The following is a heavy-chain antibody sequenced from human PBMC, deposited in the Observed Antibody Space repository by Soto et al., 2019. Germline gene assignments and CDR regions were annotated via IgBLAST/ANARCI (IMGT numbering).Heavy chain of an antibody. CDR1: GFTFTADG. J-gene: IGHJ4*02. Sequence: QVQRVQSGAEVKKPGASVKVSCKASGFTFTADGISLVRQAPGQGLEWMGRISAYSGNTNYAQNLQGRVTMTTDTSTSTAYMELRSLRSDDTAVYYCARGDGRSPEDYWGEGTLVPVSS. CDR2: ISAYSGNT. V-gene: IGHV1-18*01. D-gene: IGHD6-13*01. CDR3: ARGDGRSPEDY.